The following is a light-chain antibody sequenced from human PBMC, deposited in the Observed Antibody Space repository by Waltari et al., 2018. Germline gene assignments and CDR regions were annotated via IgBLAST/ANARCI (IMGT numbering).Light chain of an antibody. CDR3: SSYAGSNNHVV. Sequence: QSALTQPPSASGSPGQSVTISCTGTSSDVGGYNYVSWYQQHPGKAPKLMIYEGSKRRSGGPVRFSGSKSGSTASLTVSGLQAEDEADYYCSSYAGSNNHVVFGGGTKLTVL. CDR1: SSDVGGYNY. V-gene: IGLV2-8*01. CDR2: EGS. J-gene: IGLJ2*01.